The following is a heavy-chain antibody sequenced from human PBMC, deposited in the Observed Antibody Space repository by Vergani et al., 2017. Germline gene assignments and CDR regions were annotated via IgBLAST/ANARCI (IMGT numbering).Heavy chain of an antibody. CDR2: INHSGSN. J-gene: IGHJ6*03. Sequence: QVQLQQWGAGLLKPSETLSLTCAVYGGSFSGYYWSWIRQPPGKGLEWIGEINHSGSNNYNPSLKSRVTISVDTSKNPFSLKLSSLTAADTAVYYCARGGVKGYCSGGSCYGRYYYYYYMDVWGKGTTVTVSS. D-gene: IGHD2-15*01. CDR3: ARGGVKGYCSGGSCYGRYYYYYYMDV. V-gene: IGHV4-34*01. CDR1: GGSFSGYY.